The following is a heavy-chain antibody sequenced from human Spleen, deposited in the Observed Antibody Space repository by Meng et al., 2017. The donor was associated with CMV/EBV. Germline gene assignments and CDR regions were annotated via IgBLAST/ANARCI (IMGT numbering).Heavy chain of an antibody. V-gene: IGHV4-59*13. J-gene: IGHJ4*02. CDR3: AREVITASGYFDN. CDR2: IFNSGST. D-gene: IGHD6-13*01. Sequence: SETLSLTCIVSGGSIGTYYWSWIRQPPGKTLEWMGYIFNSGSTKYNPSLKSRVTISLETSKNQFSLKLTSVTAADTAVYYFAREVITASGYFDNWGQGMLVTVSS. CDR1: GGSIGTYY.